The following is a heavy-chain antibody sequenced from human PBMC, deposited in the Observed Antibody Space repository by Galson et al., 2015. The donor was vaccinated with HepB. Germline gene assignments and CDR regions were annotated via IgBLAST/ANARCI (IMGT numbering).Heavy chain of an antibody. CDR1: GGSISSGGYY. CDR2: IYYSGST. CDR3: ARSNSWYVNDAFDI. Sequence: TLSLTCTVSGGSISSGGYYWNWIRQHPGKGLEWIGYIYYSGSTYYSPSLKSRVTISVDTSTHQFSLKLSSVTAADTAAYYCARSNSWYVNDAFDIWGPGTMVTVSS. V-gene: IGHV4-31*03. D-gene: IGHD6-13*01. J-gene: IGHJ3*02.